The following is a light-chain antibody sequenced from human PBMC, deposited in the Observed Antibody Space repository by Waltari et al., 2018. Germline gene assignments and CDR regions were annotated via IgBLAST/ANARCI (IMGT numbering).Light chain of an antibody. CDR1: QSLFSTSNSKTY. CDR2: WAS. CDR3: HHYYIPPLT. Sequence: DIVMTQSPDFLAVSLGERATINCKSSQSLFSTSNSKTYISWYQQKPGQPPKLLIDWASTRGSGVPDRFSGSGSGTDFTLTISSLQAEDVAVYYCHHYYIPPLTFGQGTRLEIK. V-gene: IGKV4-1*01. J-gene: IGKJ5*01.